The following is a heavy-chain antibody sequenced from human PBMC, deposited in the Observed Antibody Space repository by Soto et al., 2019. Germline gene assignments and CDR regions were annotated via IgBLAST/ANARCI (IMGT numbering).Heavy chain of an antibody. CDR1: GGSISSGGYY. J-gene: IGHJ4*02. Sequence: PSETLSLTCTVSGGSISSGGYYWNWIRQHPGKGLEWIGYTYYSGNTYYNPSLNSRVTISADTSKSQLSLKLSSVTAADTAVYYCARLSSSGWPIEYWGQGTLVTVSS. CDR3: ARLSSSGWPIEY. D-gene: IGHD6-19*01. V-gene: IGHV4-31*03. CDR2: TYYSGNT.